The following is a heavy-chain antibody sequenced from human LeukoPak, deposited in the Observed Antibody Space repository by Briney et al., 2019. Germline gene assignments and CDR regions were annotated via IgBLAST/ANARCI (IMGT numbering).Heavy chain of an antibody. V-gene: IGHV4-4*07. CDR2: IYTSGST. CDR1: GGSISSYY. J-gene: IGHJ6*02. Sequence: SETLSLTCAVSGGSISSYYWSWIRQPAGKGLEWIGRIYTSGSTNYNPSLKSRVTMSVDTSKNQSSLKLSSVTAADTAVYYCARVELLWFGEAVWGQGTTVTVSS. D-gene: IGHD3-10*01. CDR3: ARVELLWFGEAV.